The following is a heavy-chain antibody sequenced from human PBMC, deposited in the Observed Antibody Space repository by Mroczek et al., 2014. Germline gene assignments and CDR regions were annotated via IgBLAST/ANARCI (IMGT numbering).Heavy chain of an antibody. D-gene: IGHD2-21*01. CDR1: GGSISSGGYY. J-gene: IGHJ4*02. CDR2: VYNIGNI. Sequence: QVQLQESGPGLVKPSETLSLTCTVSGGSISSGGYYWGWIRQPPGKGLEWIGSVYNIGNIYHNPSLKSRVTFSVDTSKNQFSLKLSSVTAADTAVYYCARRSGHQVVRPHSPIEYWGQGTLVTVSS. V-gene: IGHV4-39*01. CDR3: ARRSGHQVVRPHSPIEY.